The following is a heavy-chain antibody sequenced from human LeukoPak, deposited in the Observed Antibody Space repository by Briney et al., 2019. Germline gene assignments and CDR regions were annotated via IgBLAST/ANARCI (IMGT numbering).Heavy chain of an antibody. D-gene: IGHD3-3*01. Sequence: ASVKVSCKASGYAFTSYGISWVRQAPGQGLEWMGWISAYNGNTNYAQKLQGRVTMTTDTSTSTAYMELRSLRSDDTAVYYCARDQFSDFWSGFYPNYYYYMDVWGKGTTVTVPS. J-gene: IGHJ6*03. V-gene: IGHV1-18*01. CDR1: GYAFTSYG. CDR2: ISAYNGNT. CDR3: ARDQFSDFWSGFYPNYYYYMDV.